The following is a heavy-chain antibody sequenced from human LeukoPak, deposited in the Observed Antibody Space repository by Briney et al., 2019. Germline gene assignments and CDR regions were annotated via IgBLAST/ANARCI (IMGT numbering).Heavy chain of an antibody. J-gene: IGHJ4*02. V-gene: IGHV1-18*01. Sequence: ASVKVSCKASGYTFTSYGISWVRQAPGQGLEWMGWISANDGNTDYPQKLQGRVTMTTDTSTSTAYMELRSLRSDDTAVYYCARESHVTREDYWGQGALVTVSS. CDR1: GYTFTSYG. D-gene: IGHD3-10*01. CDR2: ISANDGNT. CDR3: ARESHVTREDY.